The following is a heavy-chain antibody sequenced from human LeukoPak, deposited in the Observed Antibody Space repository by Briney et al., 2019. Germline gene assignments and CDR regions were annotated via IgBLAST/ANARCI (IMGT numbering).Heavy chain of an antibody. Sequence: GGSLRLSCTASGFIFMNYAMSWVRQAPGKGLEWISGIGGGDTHYADSVKGRFTISRDDSKNTVDLQMSSLRAEDTAVYYCAKMRGQYYHSYYMDAWGKGTTVTVSS. J-gene: IGHJ6*03. CDR1: GFIFMNYA. CDR3: AKMRGQYYHSYYMDA. CDR2: IGGGDT. V-gene: IGHV3-23*01.